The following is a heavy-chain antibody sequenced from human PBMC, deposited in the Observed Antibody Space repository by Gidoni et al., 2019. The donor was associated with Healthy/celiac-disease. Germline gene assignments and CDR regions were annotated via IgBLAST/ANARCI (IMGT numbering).Heavy chain of an antibody. V-gene: IGHV3-30*01. CDR3: ARDRVLLWFGELSAPLDY. Sequence: QVQLVESGGGVVQPGRSLRLSCAASGFTFISYAMHWVRQAPGKGLEWVAVISYDGSNKYYADSVKGRFTISRDNSKNTLYLQMNSLRAEDTAVYYCARDRVLLWFGELSAPLDYWGQGTLVTVSS. D-gene: IGHD3-10*01. J-gene: IGHJ4*02. CDR2: ISYDGSNK. CDR1: GFTFISYA.